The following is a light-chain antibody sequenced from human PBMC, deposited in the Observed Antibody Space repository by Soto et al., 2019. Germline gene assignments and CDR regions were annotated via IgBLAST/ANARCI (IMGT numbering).Light chain of an antibody. Sequence: DIVMTQSPESLAVSLGERATIKCNSSQSVLYSSNSKNYLAWHQQKPGQPPKMLIYLASTRKSGVPDRFSGSGSGTDFTLTISSLQAEDVAVYYCQQHYTTPWTFGQGTRVELK. CDR3: QQHYTTPWT. J-gene: IGKJ1*01. V-gene: IGKV4-1*01. CDR1: QSVLYSSNSKNY. CDR2: LAS.